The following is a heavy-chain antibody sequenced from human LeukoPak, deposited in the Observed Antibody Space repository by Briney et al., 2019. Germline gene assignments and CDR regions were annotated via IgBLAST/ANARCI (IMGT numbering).Heavy chain of an antibody. CDR3: ARDRDYGSGSYLY. J-gene: IGHJ4*02. CDR2: IKQDGSEK. Sequence: GGSLRLSCAASGFTFSSYWMSWVRQAPGKGVEWVANIKQDGSEKYYVDSVKGRFTISRDNAKNSLYLQMNSLRAEDTAAYYCARDRDYGSGSYLYWGQGTLVTVSS. D-gene: IGHD3-10*01. V-gene: IGHV3-7*01. CDR1: GFTFSSYW.